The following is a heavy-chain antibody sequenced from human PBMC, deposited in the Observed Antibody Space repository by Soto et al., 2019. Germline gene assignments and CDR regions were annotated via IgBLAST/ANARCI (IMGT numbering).Heavy chain of an antibody. CDR3: ARDRSRGGYSYGFPHFDY. CDR1: GGTFSSYA. D-gene: IGHD5-18*01. J-gene: IGHJ4*02. CDR2: IIPIFGTA. V-gene: IGHV1-69*12. Sequence: QVQLVQSGAEVKKPGSSVKVSCKASGGTFSSYAISWVRQAPGQGLEWMGGIIPIFGTANYAQKFQGRVTITADESTSTAYMXLSSLRSEDTAVYXXARDRSRGGYSYGFPHFDYWGQGTLVTVSS.